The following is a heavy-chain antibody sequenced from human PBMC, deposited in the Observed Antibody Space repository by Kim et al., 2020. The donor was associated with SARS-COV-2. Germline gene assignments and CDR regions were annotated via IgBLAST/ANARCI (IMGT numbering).Heavy chain of an antibody. D-gene: IGHD3-16*02. CDR2: ISSSGSTI. CDR1: GFTFSSYE. V-gene: IGHV3-48*03. Sequence: GGSLRLSCAASGFTFSSYEMNWVRQAPGKGLEWVSYISSSGSTIYYADSVKGRFTISRDNAKNSLYLQMNSLRAEDTAVYYCARDPIMITFGGVIAAYGMDVWGQGTTVTVSS. J-gene: IGHJ6*02. CDR3: ARDPIMITFGGVIAAYGMDV.